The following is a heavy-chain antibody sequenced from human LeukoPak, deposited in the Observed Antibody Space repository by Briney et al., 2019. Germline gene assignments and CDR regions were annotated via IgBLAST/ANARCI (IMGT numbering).Heavy chain of an antibody. CDR3: AKGSDSSSWTLFDY. CDR2: ISGSGGTT. V-gene: IGHV3-23*01. J-gene: IGHJ4*02. Sequence: GGSLRLSCAASGFTFSSYDMSWVRQTPGKGLAWVSAISGSGGTTYYADSVKGRFTISRDNSHNTLYLQMNSLRAEDTAVYYCAKGSDSSSWTLFDYWGQGTLVTVSS. D-gene: IGHD6-13*01. CDR1: GFTFSSYD.